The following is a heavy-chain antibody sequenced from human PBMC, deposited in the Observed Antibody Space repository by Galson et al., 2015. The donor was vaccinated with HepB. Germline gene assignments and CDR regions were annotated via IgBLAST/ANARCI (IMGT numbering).Heavy chain of an antibody. CDR2: INPKSGGT. CDR1: GYTFTGFY. J-gene: IGHJ6*02. CDR3: ARGTGHYYYGMDA. V-gene: IGHV1-2*02. Sequence: SVKVSCKASGYTFTGFYMHWVRQAPGQGLQWMAWINPKSGGTKYAHKFQGSVTITRDTSINTTYMELSRLSSDDTAVYYCARGTGHYYYGMDAWGQGTTVTVSS.